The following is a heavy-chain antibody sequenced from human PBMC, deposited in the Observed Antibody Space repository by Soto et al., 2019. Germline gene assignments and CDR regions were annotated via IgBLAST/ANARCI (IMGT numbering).Heavy chain of an antibody. Sequence: QVQLQESGPGLVKPSQTPSLTCTVSGGSISSGGYYWSWLRQHPGKGLEWIGYIYYSGSTYYNPSLKSRVTMSVDTSKNQFSLKLSSVSAAATAVYYCARKMGSGSYYKFSWFAPWGQGTLVPVSS. CDR3: ARKMGSGSYYKFSWFAP. V-gene: IGHV4-31*03. CDR2: IYYSGST. J-gene: IGHJ5*02. CDR1: GGSISSGGYY. D-gene: IGHD3-10*01.